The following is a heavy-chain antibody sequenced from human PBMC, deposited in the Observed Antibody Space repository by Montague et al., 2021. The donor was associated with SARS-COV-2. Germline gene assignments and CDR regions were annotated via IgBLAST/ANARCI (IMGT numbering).Heavy chain of an antibody. V-gene: IGHV4-34*01. CDR3: ARGAPTITMIVVVFTGAGWYFDL. CDR1: GGSSSGYY. D-gene: IGHD3-22*01. J-gene: IGHJ2*01. CDR2: INHSGST. Sequence: SETLSLTCAVHGGSSSGYYWSRIRQPPGKGLEWIGEINHSGSTNYNPSLKSRVSISVDTSKNQFSLKLSSVTAADTAVYYCARGAPTITMIVVVFTGAGWYFDLWGRGTLVTVSS.